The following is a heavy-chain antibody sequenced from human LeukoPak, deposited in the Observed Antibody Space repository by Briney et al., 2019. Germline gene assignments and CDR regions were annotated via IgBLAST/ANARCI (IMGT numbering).Heavy chain of an antibody. CDR2: ISTYNGNT. CDR1: GYTFTTYG. D-gene: IGHD3-22*01. J-gene: IGHJ4*02. CDR3: ARDNYYDSSGYYSY. Sequence: ASVKVSCKASGYTFTTYGITWVRQAPGQGLEWMGWISTYNGNTNYAQKLQGRVTMTRDTSTSTAYMELRSLRSDDTAVYHCARDNYYDSSGYYSYWGQGTLVTVSS. V-gene: IGHV1-18*01.